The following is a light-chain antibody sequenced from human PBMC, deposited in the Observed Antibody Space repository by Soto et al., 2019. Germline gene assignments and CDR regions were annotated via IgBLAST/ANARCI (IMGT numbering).Light chain of an antibody. V-gene: IGKV1-5*03. Sequence: DIQMTHSPSTLSASVGDRVTITCRASQRISSWLAWYQQKPGKAPKLLIFKASNLKSGVPSRFSGSGSGTEFTLNIRGLQPVDFPNYYCQQSNPYYAWTFGTGTKVDIK. J-gene: IGKJ1*01. CDR3: QQSNPYYAWT. CDR2: KAS. CDR1: QRISSW.